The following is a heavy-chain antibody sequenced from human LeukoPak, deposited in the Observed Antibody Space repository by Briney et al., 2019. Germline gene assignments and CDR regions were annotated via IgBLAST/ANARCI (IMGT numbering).Heavy chain of an antibody. J-gene: IGHJ2*01. D-gene: IGHD2-15*01. CDR3: ARGASVGYCSGGSCPSAWYFDL. V-gene: IGHV1-3*01. CDR1: GYTFTSYA. CDR2: INAGNGNT. Sequence: ASVKVSCKASGYTFTSYAMHWARQAPGQRLEWMGWINAGNGNTKYSQKFQGRVTITRDTSASTAYMELSSLRSEDTAVYYCARGASVGYCSGGSCPSAWYFDLWGRGTLVTVSS.